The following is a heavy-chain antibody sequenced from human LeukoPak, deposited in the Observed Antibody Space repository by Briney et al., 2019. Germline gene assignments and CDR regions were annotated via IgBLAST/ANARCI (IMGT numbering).Heavy chain of an antibody. CDR2: ISVYNGNT. CDR3: ARDVARGYTYGHLQDY. V-gene: IGHV1-18*01. CDR1: GYTFSSCG. D-gene: IGHD5-18*01. Sequence: ASVKVSCKASGYTFSSCGISWVRQAPGQGLEWMGWISVYNGNTDYAQKLQGRVTMTTDTSTSTAYMELRSLISDDTAVYYCARDVARGYTYGHLQDYWGQGTLVTVSS. J-gene: IGHJ4*02.